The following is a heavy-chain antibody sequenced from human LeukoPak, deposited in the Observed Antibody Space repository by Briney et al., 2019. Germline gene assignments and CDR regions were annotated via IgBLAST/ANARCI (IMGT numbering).Heavy chain of an antibody. V-gene: IGHV3-23*01. CDR1: GFTFSSYA. Sequence: GGSLRLSYAASGFTFSSYAMSWVRQAPGKGLEWVSAISGSGGSTYYADSVKGRFTISRDNSKNTLYLQINNLRAEDTAVYFCMRGGRGTTFDYWGQGTLVTVSS. CDR2: ISGSGGST. D-gene: IGHD3-16*01. J-gene: IGHJ4*02. CDR3: MRGGRGTTFDY.